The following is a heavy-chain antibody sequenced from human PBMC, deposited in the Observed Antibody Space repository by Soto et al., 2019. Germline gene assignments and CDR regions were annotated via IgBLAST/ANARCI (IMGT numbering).Heavy chain of an antibody. D-gene: IGHD3-3*01. J-gene: IGHJ4*02. CDR2: IYNIGST. CDR3: ARGPSADKVGS. Sequence: QVQLQESGPGLVEPSQTLSLTCTVSGGSISSSGDCWSWIRQSPGKGLEWVGHIYNIGSTYSNPSLRSXXSXSXXTSNPQFSLKPSSVAATDPAVYYCARGPSADKVGSWGQGTLVTVSS. V-gene: IGHV4-30-4*01. CDR1: GGSISSSGDC.